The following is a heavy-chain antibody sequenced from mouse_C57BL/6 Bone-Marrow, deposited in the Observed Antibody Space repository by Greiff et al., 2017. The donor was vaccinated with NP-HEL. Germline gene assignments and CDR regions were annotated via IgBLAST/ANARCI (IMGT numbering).Heavy chain of an antibody. D-gene: IGHD2-3*01. Sequence: QVQLQQPGAELVKPGASVKLSCKASGYTFTSYWMQWVKQRPGQGLEWIGEIDPSDSYTTYNQMFKGKATLTVDTSSSTAYMQLSSLTSEDSAVYYCAREGVIYDGYYVGFAYWGQGTLVTVSA. CDR1: GYTFTSYW. CDR3: AREGVIYDGYYVGFAY. V-gene: IGHV1-50*01. CDR2: IDPSDSYT. J-gene: IGHJ3*01.